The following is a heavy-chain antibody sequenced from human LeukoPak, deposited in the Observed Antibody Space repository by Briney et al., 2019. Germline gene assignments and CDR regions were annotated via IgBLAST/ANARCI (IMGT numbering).Heavy chain of an antibody. CDR3: ARPQYSSGWYGHYFDY. CDR1: GGSISSSSYY. D-gene: IGHD6-19*01. Sequence: SETLSLTCTVSGGSISSSSYYWGWVRQPPGKGLEWIGSIYYSGSTYYNPSLKSRVTISVDTSKNQFSLKLSSVTAADTAVYYCARPQYSSGWYGHYFDYWGQGTLATVSS. CDR2: IYYSGST. V-gene: IGHV4-39*01. J-gene: IGHJ4*02.